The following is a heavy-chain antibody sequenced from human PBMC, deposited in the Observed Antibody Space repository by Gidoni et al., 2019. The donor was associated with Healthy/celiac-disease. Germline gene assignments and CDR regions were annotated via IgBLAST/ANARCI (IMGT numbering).Heavy chain of an antibody. J-gene: IGHJ4*02. CDR1: GFPFSSYA. V-gene: IGHV3-30*01. Sequence: QVQLVESGGGVVQPGRSLRLSCAASGFPFSSYAMHWVRQAPGKGLEWVAVISYDGSNKYYADAVKGRFTISRDNAKNTLYLQMNSLRAEDTAVYYCARDYMGYGVDGFDYWGQGTLVTVSS. CDR2: ISYDGSNK. D-gene: IGHD5-12*01. CDR3: ARDYMGYGVDGFDY.